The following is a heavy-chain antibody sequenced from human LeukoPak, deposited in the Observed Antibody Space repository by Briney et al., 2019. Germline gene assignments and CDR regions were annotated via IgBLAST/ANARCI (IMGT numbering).Heavy chain of an antibody. CDR2: IYYSGST. D-gene: IGHD5-18*01. Sequence: SETLSLTCTVSGFSITTGYYWAWIRQPPGKGLEWIGYIYYSGSTYYNPSLKSRVTISVDTSKNQFSLKLSSVTAADTAVYYCARENVTAMASDLFDYWGQGTLVTVSS. V-gene: IGHV4-30-4*08. J-gene: IGHJ4*02. CDR1: GFSITTGYY. CDR3: ARENVTAMASDLFDY.